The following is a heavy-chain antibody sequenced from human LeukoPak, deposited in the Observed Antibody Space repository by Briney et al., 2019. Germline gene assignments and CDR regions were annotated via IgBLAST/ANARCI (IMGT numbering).Heavy chain of an antibody. CDR3: AGGHYPLEY. J-gene: IGHJ4*02. Sequence: SETLSLTCSVSGGSINSGYWSWIRQPPGKGLEWIGLLYPSGSTNYNPSLKSRLTISVDTSRTQFSLKLSSMTAADTAVYYCAGGHYPLEYWGQGTLVTVSS. D-gene: IGHD1-26*01. CDR2: LYPSGST. V-gene: IGHV4-59*01. CDR1: GGSINSGY.